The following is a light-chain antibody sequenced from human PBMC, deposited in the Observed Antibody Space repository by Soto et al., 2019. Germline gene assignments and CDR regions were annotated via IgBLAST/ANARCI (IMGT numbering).Light chain of an antibody. Sequence: SQMTQYPSTLSSAVGLRVTITCRASQSVNRWLAWYQQKPGKAPKLLIYEASSLESGVPSRFGGSGSGTEFTLTISSLQPDDFAIYYCQQYNSYSWTFGQGSKVDIK. V-gene: IGKV1-5*03. CDR3: QQYNSYSWT. J-gene: IGKJ1*01. CDR1: QSVNRW. CDR2: EAS.